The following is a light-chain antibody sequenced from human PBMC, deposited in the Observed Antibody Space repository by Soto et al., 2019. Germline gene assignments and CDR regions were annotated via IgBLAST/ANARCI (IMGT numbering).Light chain of an antibody. CDR3: TSYTTGRPYV. Sequence: QSALTQPASVSGSPGQSITISCTGTSSDVGGYNYVFWYQQHPDKAPKLILYDVSSRPSGISDRFSGSKSGNTASLTISGLQAEDEADYYCTSYTTGRPYVFGIGTTVTVL. CDR1: SSDVGGYNY. V-gene: IGLV2-14*01. J-gene: IGLJ1*01. CDR2: DVS.